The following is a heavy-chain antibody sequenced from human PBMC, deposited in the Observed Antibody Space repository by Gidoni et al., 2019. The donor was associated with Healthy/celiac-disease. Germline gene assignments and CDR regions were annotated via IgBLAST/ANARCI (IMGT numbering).Heavy chain of an antibody. D-gene: IGHD3-10*01. V-gene: IGHV3-21*01. CDR2: ISSSSSYI. J-gene: IGHJ6*02. Sequence: EVQLVESGGGLVKPGGSLRLSCAASGFTFSSYSMNWVRQAPGKGLEWVSSISSSSSYIYYADSVKGRFTISRDNAKNSLYLQMNSLRAEDTAVYYCASGGTMVRGVIPSLYYGMDVWGQGTTVTVSS. CDR3: ASGGTMVRGVIPSLYYGMDV. CDR1: GFTFSSYS.